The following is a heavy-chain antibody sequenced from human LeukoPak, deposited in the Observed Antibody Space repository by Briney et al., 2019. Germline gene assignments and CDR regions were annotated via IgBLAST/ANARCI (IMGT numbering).Heavy chain of an antibody. Sequence: SETLSLTCTVSGGSISSYYWNWIRQPPGRGLEWIGYIYYSGSTNYNPSLKSRVTISVDTSKNQFSLKLSSVTAADTAVYYCARGKGIAVAGTGSALLGGMDVWGQGTTVTVSS. CDR1: GGSISSYY. V-gene: IGHV4-59*01. D-gene: IGHD6-19*01. J-gene: IGHJ6*02. CDR3: ARGKGIAVAGTGSALLGGMDV. CDR2: IYYSGST.